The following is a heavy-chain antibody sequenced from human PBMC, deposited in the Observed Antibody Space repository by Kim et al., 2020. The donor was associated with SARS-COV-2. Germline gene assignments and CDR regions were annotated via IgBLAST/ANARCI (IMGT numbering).Heavy chain of an antibody. CDR2: IKSKTDGGTT. V-gene: IGHV3-15*01. CDR3: TTSLGFGPLPTDY. Sequence: GGSLRLSCAASGFTFSNAWMSWVRQAPGKVLEWVGRIKSKTDGGTTDYAAPVKGRFTISRDDSKNTLYLQMNSLKTEDTAVYYCTTSLGFGPLPTDYWGQGTLVTVSS. D-gene: IGHD3-10*01. CDR1: GFTFSNAW. J-gene: IGHJ4*02.